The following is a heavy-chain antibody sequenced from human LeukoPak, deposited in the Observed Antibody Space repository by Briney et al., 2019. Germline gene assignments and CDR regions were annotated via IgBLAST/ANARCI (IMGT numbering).Heavy chain of an antibody. V-gene: IGHV3-23*01. CDR1: GCTFSSYA. D-gene: IGHD2-2*01. J-gene: IGHJ3*02. CDR2: ISGSGGST. Sequence: PGGSLRLSCAASGCTFSSYAMSWVRQAPGKGLEWVSAISGSGGSTYYADSVKGRFTISRDNSKNTLYLQMNSLRAEDTAVYYCANGPPFGVVPAAGAFDIWGQGTMVTVSS. CDR3: ANGPPFGVVPAAGAFDI.